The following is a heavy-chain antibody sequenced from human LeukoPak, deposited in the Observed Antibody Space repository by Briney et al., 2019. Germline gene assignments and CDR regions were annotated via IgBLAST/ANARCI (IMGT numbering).Heavy chain of an antibody. D-gene: IGHD6-13*01. CDR1: GYSFTSYW. V-gene: IGHV5-51*01. Sequence: GASLQISCKGSGYSFTSYWIGWVRQLPGKGLEWMGIIYPGDSDTRYSPSFQGQVTISADKSISTAYLQWSSLKASDTAMYYCASTTTAAGHNWFDPWGQGTLVTVSS. CDR3: ASTTTAAGHNWFDP. J-gene: IGHJ5*02. CDR2: IYPGDSDT.